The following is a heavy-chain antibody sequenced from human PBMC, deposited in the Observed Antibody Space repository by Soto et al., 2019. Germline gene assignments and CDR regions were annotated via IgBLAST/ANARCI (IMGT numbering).Heavy chain of an antibody. Sequence: QVQLVESGGGVVQPGRSLRLSCAASGFIFSDYAMHWVRQAPGKGLEWVAVISYGGDKKYYADSVRGRFAISRDNQKNTLDLQMNSLNPEDTAVYHCAKARHSTSWYGLEADFWGQGTLVTVSS. CDR2: ISYGGDKK. D-gene: IGHD6-13*01. CDR1: GFIFSDYA. CDR3: AKARHSTSWYGLEADF. J-gene: IGHJ4*02. V-gene: IGHV3-30*09.